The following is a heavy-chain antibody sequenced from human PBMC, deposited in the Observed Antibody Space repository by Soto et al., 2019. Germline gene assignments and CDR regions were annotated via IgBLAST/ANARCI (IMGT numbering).Heavy chain of an antibody. CDR2: ISSGAITI. CDR3: EGQYSSSSVEF. V-gene: IGHV3-11*01. CDR1: GFTFSDYY. J-gene: IGHJ4*02. Sequence: QVQLVESGGGLVKPGGSLRLSCAGSGFTFSDYYMNWIRQAPGKGLEWVSYISSGAITIYYADSVKGRFTISRDNAKNSLYLQMNSLRAEHTAVYYCEGQYSSSSVEFWGQGTLVTVSS. D-gene: IGHD6-6*01.